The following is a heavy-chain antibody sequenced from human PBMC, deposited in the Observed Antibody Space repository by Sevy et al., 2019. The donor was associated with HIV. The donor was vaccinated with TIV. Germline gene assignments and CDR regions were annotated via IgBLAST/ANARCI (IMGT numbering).Heavy chain of an antibody. CDR3: AKDRRRGYSFGLDS. CDR2: ISYDGDNK. V-gene: IGHV3-30*18. Sequence: GGSLRLSCVGSGFPFGSLSMHWVRQAPGKGLEWVAVISYDGDNKYYADSVKGRFTISRDNSKNTLFLQMNSLRGDDTAVYYCAKDRRRGYSFGLDSWGQGTLVTVSS. CDR1: GFPFGSLS. J-gene: IGHJ5*01. D-gene: IGHD5-18*01.